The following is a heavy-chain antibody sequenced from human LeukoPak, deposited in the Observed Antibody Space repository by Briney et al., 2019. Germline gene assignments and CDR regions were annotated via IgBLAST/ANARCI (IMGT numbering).Heavy chain of an antibody. CDR2: ISPDNGNT. CDR3: ARDVGVSGLLLDFDY. D-gene: IGHD2-21*01. CDR1: GYSFNTYG. Sequence: ASVKVSCTTSGYSFNTYGLTWVRQAPGQGLEWLGWISPDNGNTNYAQKVQGRVTLTTDTSTHTGYMELRSLRPDDTAVYYCARDVGVSGLLLDFDYWGQGTLVTVSS. J-gene: IGHJ4*02. V-gene: IGHV1-18*01.